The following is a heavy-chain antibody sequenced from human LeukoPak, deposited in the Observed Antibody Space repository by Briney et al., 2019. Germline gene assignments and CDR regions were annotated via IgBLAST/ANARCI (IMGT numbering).Heavy chain of an antibody. CDR2: IWYDGSNK. J-gene: IGHJ4*02. CDR3: ARGHRGRITIFGAQGY. V-gene: IGHV3-33*01. CDR1: GFTFSSYG. Sequence: GGSLRLSCAASGFTFSSYGMHWARQAPGKGLEWVAVIWYDGSNKYYADSVKGRFTISRDNSKNTLYLQMNSLRAEDTAVYYCARGHRGRITIFGAQGYWGQGTLVTVSS. D-gene: IGHD3-3*01.